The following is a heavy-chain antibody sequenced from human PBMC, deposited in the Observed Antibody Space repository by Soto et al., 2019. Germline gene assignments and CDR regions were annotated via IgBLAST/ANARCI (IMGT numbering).Heavy chain of an antibody. CDR3: ARLYCSSTRCYKGGWLDP. V-gene: IGHV1-18*01. CDR1: GYTFTSYG. CDR2: ISAYNGNT. J-gene: IGHJ5*02. D-gene: IGHD2-2*02. Sequence: ASVKVSCKASGYTFTSYGISWVRQAPGQGLEWMGWISAYNGNTNYAQKLQGRVTMTTDTSTSTAYMELRSLRSDDTAVYYCARLYCSSTRCYKGGWLDPGGQGTRVSV.